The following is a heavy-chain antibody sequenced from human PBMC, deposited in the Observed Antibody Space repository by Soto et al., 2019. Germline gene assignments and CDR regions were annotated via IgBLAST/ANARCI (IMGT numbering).Heavy chain of an antibody. J-gene: IGHJ4*02. CDR2: IYSGGRT. CDR1: GFTVSSNY. Sequence: EVQLVETGGGLIQPGVSLRLSCAASGFTVSSNYMNWVRQAPGKGLEWVSVIYSGGRTYYADSVKGRFTISRDKSKNTLYLQMNSLRAEDTAVYYCATIAAGGWDYWGQGNLVTVSS. D-gene: IGHD6-13*01. CDR3: ATIAAGGWDY. V-gene: IGHV3-53*02.